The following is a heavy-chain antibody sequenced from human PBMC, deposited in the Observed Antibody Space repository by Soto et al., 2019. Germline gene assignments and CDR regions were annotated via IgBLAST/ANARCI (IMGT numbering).Heavy chain of an antibody. J-gene: IGHJ4*02. CDR2: TNTYNVNT. Sequence: QVQLVQSGAEVKKPGASVKVSCKASGYTFSNYGLSWVRQAPGQGLEWMGWTNTYNVNTNYAQRLQGRVTMTTDTSTNTAYMELRGLRSDDTAVYYCARGLTPDYFDYWGQGTLVIVSS. CDR3: ARGLTPDYFDY. D-gene: IGHD4-17*01. V-gene: IGHV1-18*01. CDR1: GYTFSNYG.